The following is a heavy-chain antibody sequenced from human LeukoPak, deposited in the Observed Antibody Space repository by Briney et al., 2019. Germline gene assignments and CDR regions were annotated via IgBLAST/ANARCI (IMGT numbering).Heavy chain of an antibody. Sequence: SETLSLTCTVSGASITSYHWSWIRQPAGKGLEWIGRMFYSGNTDYNPSLKSRVTISVDTSKNQFSLKLSSVTAADTAVYYCASMWGRFDYWGQGTLVTVSS. CDR3: ASMWGRFDY. CDR2: MFYSGNT. D-gene: IGHD3-16*01. V-gene: IGHV4-4*07. J-gene: IGHJ4*02. CDR1: GASITSYH.